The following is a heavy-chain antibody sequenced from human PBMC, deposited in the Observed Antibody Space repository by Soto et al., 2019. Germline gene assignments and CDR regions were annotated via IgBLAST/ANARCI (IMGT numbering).Heavy chain of an antibody. Sequence: SETLSLTCSVYGGSFSAYYWSWVRQPPGKGLEWIGEIIHSESTKYNPSLKSRVTISVDTSKNQFSLKLSSVTAADTAVYYCARQRPTDGRWEFANYYGMDVWGQGTPVTVSS. V-gene: IGHV4-34*12. D-gene: IGHD1-26*01. CDR2: IIHSEST. J-gene: IGHJ6*02. CDR1: GGSFSAYY. CDR3: ARQRPTDGRWEFANYYGMDV.